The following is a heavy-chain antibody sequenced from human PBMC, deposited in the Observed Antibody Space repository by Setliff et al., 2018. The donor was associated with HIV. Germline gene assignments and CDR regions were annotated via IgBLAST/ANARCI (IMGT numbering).Heavy chain of an antibody. CDR3: AREPEYSSPGGGMDV. Sequence: PGGSLRLSCAASGFTFSSYRMNWVRQAPGKGLEWVANIKQDGSEKYYVGSVKGRFTISRDNAKNSLYLQMNRLRAEDTGVYYCAREPEYSSPGGGMDVWGQGTTVTVSS. D-gene: IGHD6-6*01. J-gene: IGHJ6*02. CDR2: IKQDGSEK. CDR1: GFTFSSYR. V-gene: IGHV3-7*01.